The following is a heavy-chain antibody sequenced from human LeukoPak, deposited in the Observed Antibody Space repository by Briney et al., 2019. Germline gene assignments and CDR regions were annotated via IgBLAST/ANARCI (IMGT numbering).Heavy chain of an antibody. V-gene: IGHV3-43*02. J-gene: IGHJ4*02. CDR2: ISGDGGST. CDR3: ARYSSSAGTFDY. CDR1: GFTFDDYA. D-gene: IGHD6-6*01. Sequence: GSLRLSCAASGFTFDDYAMHWVRQAPGKGLEWVSLISGDGGSTYYADSVKGRFTISRDNSKNSLYLQMNSLRTEDTALYYCARYSSSAGTFDYWGQGTLVTVSS.